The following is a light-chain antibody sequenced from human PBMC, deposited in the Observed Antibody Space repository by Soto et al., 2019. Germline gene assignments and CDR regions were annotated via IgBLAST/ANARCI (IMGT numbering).Light chain of an antibody. J-gene: IGLJ2*01. CDR1: SSNIGAGYD. CDR3: QSYDSSLSVV. V-gene: IGLV1-40*01. CDR2: ANN. Sequence: QSVLTQPPSVSGAPGQRVTISCTGSSSNIGAGYDVHWYQRLPGTAPKLLIYANNNRPSGVPDRFSGSKSGTSSSLAITGLQAEEEADYYCQSYDSSLSVVFGGGTQLTVL.